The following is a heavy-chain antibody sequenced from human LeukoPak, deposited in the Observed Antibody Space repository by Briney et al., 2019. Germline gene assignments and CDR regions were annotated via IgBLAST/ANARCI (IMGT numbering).Heavy chain of an antibody. D-gene: IGHD3-10*01. V-gene: IGHV4-39*07. CDR1: GGSISSSSYY. Sequence: SETLSLTCTVSGGSISSSSYYWGWIRQPPGKGLEWIGSIYYSGSTYYNPSLKSRVTISVDTSKNQFSLKLSSVTAADTAVYYCARGRRGWFGELPLYYFDYWGQGTLVTVSS. CDR2: IYYSGST. CDR3: ARGRRGWFGELPLYYFDY. J-gene: IGHJ4*02.